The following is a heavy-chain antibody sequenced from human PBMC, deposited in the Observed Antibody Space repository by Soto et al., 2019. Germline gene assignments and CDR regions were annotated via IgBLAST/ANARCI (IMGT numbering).Heavy chain of an antibody. CDR3: ARQRITMIVVVRSDAFDI. CDR2: IIPIFGTA. J-gene: IGHJ3*02. V-gene: IGHV1-69*01. CDR1: GGTFSSYA. D-gene: IGHD3-22*01. Sequence: QVQLVQSGAEVKKPGSSVKVSCKASGGTFSSYAISWVRQAPGQGLEWMGGIIPIFGTANYAQKFQGRVTITADESTSTAYMELSSRRSEDTAVYYCARQRITMIVVVRSDAFDIWGQGTMVTVSS.